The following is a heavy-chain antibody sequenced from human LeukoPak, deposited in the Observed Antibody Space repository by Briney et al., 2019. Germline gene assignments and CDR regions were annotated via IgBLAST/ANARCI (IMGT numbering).Heavy chain of an antibody. V-gene: IGHV3-23*01. D-gene: IGHD5-18*01. Sequence: PGGSLRLSCAAPGFTFSSYAMSWVRQAPGKGLEWVSAISGSGGSTYYADSVKGRFTISRDNSKNTLYLQMNSLRAEDTAVYYCARARSSYGYGDAFDIWGQGTMVTVSS. CDR3: ARARSSYGYGDAFDI. CDR1: GFTFSSYA. J-gene: IGHJ3*02. CDR2: ISGSGGST.